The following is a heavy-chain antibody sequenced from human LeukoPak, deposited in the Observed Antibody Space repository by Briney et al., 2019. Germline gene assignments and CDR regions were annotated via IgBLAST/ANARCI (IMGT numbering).Heavy chain of an antibody. CDR2: IYYSGST. Sequence: SETLSLTCTVFGGSISSGDYYWSWIRQPPGKGLEWIGYIYYSGSTYYNPSLKSRITISVDTSKNHFSLKLSSVTAADTAVYYCARTQGGYSYGNFDYWGQGTLVTVSS. CDR3: ARTQGGYSYGNFDY. CDR1: GGSISSGDYY. V-gene: IGHV4-30-4*01. D-gene: IGHD5-18*01. J-gene: IGHJ4*02.